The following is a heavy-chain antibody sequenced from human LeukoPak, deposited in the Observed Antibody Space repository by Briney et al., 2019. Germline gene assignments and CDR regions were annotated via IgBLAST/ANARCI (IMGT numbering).Heavy chain of an antibody. V-gene: IGHV3-33*01. J-gene: IGHJ4*02. CDR2: IWSDGSNK. Sequence: PGRSLRLSCAASGLSFSDHGTHWVRQPQGKGLEWVAVIWSDGSNKYYPDSVKGRFTISRDNSKNTLYLQMNTVRADDTAVYFCSSAAGPFDHWGQGTLVTVSS. D-gene: IGHD6-13*01. CDR3: SSAAGPFDH. CDR1: GLSFSDHG.